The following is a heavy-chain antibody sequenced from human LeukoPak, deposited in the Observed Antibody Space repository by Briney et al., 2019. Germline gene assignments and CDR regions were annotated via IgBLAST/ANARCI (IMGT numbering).Heavy chain of an antibody. V-gene: IGHV3-48*01. Sequence: GGSLRLSCEASGFTLSSYSMNWVRQAPGKGLEWVSYISSSSGTIYYADSVKGRFTLSRDNAKKSLYLQMNSLRAEDTAVYYCVRTYCSSTSCYWAPGYWGQGTLVTVSS. D-gene: IGHD2-2*01. J-gene: IGHJ4*02. CDR1: GFTLSSYS. CDR3: VRTYCSSTSCYWAPGY. CDR2: ISSSSGTI.